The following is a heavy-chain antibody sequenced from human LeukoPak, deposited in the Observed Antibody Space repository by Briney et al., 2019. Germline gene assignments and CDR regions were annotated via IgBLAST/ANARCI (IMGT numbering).Heavy chain of an antibody. Sequence: SETLSLTCAVYGGSFSGYYWSWIRQPPGKGLEWIGEINHSGSTNYNPSLKSRVTISVDTSKNQFSLKLSSVTAADTAVYYCARSHPLRGVRYNWFGPWGQGTLVTVSS. CDR2: INHSGST. CDR3: ARSHPLRGVRYNWFGP. V-gene: IGHV4-34*01. J-gene: IGHJ5*02. D-gene: IGHD5/OR15-5a*01. CDR1: GGSFSGYY.